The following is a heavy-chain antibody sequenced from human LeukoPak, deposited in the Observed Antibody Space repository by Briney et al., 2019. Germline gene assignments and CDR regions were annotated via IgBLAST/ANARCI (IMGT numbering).Heavy chain of an antibody. CDR3: AKEYNSRWYGSTYGMDV. Sequence: PGGSLRLSCAASGFTFSSYAMSWVRQAPGTGLEWVSVISGSAGGTHYADSVKGRFTISRDNAKNSLCLQMDSLRAEDTAVYYCAKEYNSRWYGSTYGMDVWGQGTTVTVSS. D-gene: IGHD6-13*01. CDR1: GFTFSSYA. V-gene: IGHV3-23*01. CDR2: ISGSAGGT. J-gene: IGHJ6*02.